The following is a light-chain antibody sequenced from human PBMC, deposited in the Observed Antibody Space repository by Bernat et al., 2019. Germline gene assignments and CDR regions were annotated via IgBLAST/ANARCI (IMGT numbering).Light chain of an antibody. CDR2: AAS. J-gene: IGKJ2*01. Sequence: DIQMTQSPSSLSASVGDRVNITCRASQSISSYLNWYQQKPGKAPKLLIYAASSLQSGVPSRFSGRGSGTDFTLTISSLQPEDFATYYCQQSYSTPPTFGQGTKLEIK. V-gene: IGKV1-39*01. CDR3: QQSYSTPPT. CDR1: QSISSY.